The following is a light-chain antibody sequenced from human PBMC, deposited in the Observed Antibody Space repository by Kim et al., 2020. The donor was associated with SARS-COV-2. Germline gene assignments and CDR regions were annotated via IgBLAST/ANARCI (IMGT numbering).Light chain of an antibody. J-gene: IGKJ4*01. CDR1: QTISRD. CDR2: GVS. CDR3: QQYNDWPLT. Sequence: PGERVTLSCRTSQTISRDLAWYQQKPGQAPRLLIYGVSTRATGIPATFTGSGSGTEFTLTISSLQSEDFALYYCQQYNDWPLTFGGGTTV. V-gene: IGKV3-15*01.